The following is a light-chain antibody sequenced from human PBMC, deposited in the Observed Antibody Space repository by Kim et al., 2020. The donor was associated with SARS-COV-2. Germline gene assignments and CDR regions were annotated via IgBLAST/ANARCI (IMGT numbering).Light chain of an antibody. Sequence: SSGDRATLSCRASQSVSSTYLAWFQQKPGQAPRLLIYGVSSRATGIPDRFSGSGSGTDFTLTISRLEPEDFAVYYCQQYGTSPRTFGQGTKVDIK. CDR3: QQYGTSPRT. CDR2: GVS. V-gene: IGKV3-20*01. J-gene: IGKJ1*01. CDR1: QSVSSTY.